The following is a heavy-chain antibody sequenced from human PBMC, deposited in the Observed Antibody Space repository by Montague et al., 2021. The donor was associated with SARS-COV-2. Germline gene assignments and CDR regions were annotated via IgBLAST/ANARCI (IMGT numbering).Heavy chain of an antibody. D-gene: IGHD3-3*01. CDR1: GGSISSYY. CDR3: ARVPRNYDFWSGLYDAFDN. J-gene: IGHJ3*02. CDR2: IYYSGST. V-gene: IGHV4-59*01. Sequence: SETLSLTCTVSGGSISSYYWSWIRQPPGKGLEWIGYIYYSGSTNYNPSLKSRVTISVDTSKNQFSLKLSSVTAADAAVYYCARVPRNYDFWSGLYDAFDNWGQGTMVTVSS.